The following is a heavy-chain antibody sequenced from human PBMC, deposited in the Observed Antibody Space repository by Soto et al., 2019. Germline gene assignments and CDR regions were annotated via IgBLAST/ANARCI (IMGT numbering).Heavy chain of an antibody. CDR2: IVPIYRTA. CDR3: ARDCGAKLSSS. Sequence: QVQLVQSGAEMRRPGSSVKVSCKASGGTFSSYRINWVRQAPGQGLEWVGGIVPIYRTADYAQKFQGRVTITADESARTAYMELRGLKSQDTAVYYCARDCGAKLSSSWGQGTLVTVSS. J-gene: IGHJ4*02. D-gene: IGHD6-13*01. CDR1: GGTFSSYR. V-gene: IGHV1-69*01.